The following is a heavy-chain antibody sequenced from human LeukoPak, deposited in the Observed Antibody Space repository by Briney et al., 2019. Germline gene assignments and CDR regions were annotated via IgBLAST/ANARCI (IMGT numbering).Heavy chain of an antibody. CDR1: GVSLSSYY. Sequence: WETLCLTCAVSGVSLSSYYWSWVRQPPGKGLEWIGYIHYSGSTNYNPYLKRRVTISLETSTNQSSHKLRPVTGAETAVYYCVGHGSGYSPFAVWGQGSLVTVSS. D-gene: IGHD3-22*01. V-gene: IGHV4-59*08. J-gene: IGHJ4*02. CDR3: VGHGSGYSPFAV. CDR2: IHYSGST.